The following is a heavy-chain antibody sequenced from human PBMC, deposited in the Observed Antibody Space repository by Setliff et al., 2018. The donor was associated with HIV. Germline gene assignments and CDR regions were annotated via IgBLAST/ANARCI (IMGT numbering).Heavy chain of an antibody. Sequence: SETLSLTCTVSGGSIINNYWSWIRLPPGKGLEYIGYIYYSGNTDDNPSLKSRVTISVDTSRNQFSLKLSSVTAADAAVYNCARAAVVDTDKAFDYWGQGMMVTVSS. D-gene: IGHD2-15*01. CDR2: IYYSGNT. J-gene: IGHJ4*02. CDR1: GGSIINNY. V-gene: IGHV4-59*01. CDR3: ARAAVVDTDKAFDY.